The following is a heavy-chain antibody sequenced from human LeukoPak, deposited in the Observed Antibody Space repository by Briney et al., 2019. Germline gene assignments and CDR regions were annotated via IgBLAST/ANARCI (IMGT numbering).Heavy chain of an antibody. CDR3: AKDGAALRAFDI. J-gene: IGHJ3*02. V-gene: IGHV3-23*01. CDR2: ISGSGGST. CDR1: GFTFSSYA. Sequence: GGSLRLSCAASGFTFSSYAMSWVRQAPGKGLEWVSAISGSGGSTYYADSVKSRFTISRDNSKNTLYLQMNSLRAEDTAVYYCAKDGAALRAFDIWGQGTMVTVSS. D-gene: IGHD6-13*01.